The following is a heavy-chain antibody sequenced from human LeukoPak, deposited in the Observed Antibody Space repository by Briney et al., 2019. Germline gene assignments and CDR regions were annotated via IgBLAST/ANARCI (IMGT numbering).Heavy chain of an antibody. CDR3: ARDSANIVVVVAALYYGMDV. Sequence: SVKVSCKASGGTFSSYAISWVRQAPGQGLEWMGGIIPIFGTANYAQKFQGRVTITADESTSTAYMELSSLRSEDTAVYYCARDSANIVVVVAALYYGMDVRGQGTTVTVSS. V-gene: IGHV1-69*13. D-gene: IGHD2-15*01. CDR1: GGTFSSYA. J-gene: IGHJ6*02. CDR2: IIPIFGTA.